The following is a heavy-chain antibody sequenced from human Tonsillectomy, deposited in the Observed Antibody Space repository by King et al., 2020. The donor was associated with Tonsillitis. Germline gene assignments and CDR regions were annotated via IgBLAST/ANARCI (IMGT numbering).Heavy chain of an antibody. CDR1: GFTFSNAW. CDR2: IQSTTDGGTT. CDR3: TTGSKAVTYYFDY. Sequence: VQLVESGGDLVKPGGSLRLSCAASGFTFSNAWMSWGRQAPGKGLEWVGRIQSTTDGGTTDYAAPVKGRFTISRDDSKNTLSLQMNSLQAEDTAVYYCTTGSKAVTYYFDYWGQGTLVTVSS. V-gene: IGHV3-15*01. D-gene: IGHD4-17*01. J-gene: IGHJ4*02.